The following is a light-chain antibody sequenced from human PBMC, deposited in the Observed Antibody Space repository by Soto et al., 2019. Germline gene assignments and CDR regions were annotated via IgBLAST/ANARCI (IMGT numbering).Light chain of an antibody. J-gene: IGKJ1*01. CDR3: HQRQSWPRT. Sequence: EIVLTQSRPTLSSFPGSRLTLSCRASQYINTRLAWYQHRPGQAPRILIYQTSIRAAGIPARFSASGSGTDVNLTISDVQTEDFALYYCHQRQSWPRTFGQGTKVDIK. CDR2: QTS. CDR1: QYINTR. V-gene: IGKV3-11*01.